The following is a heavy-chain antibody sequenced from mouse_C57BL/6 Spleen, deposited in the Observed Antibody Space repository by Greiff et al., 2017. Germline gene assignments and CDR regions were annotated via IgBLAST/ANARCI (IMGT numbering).Heavy chain of an antibody. CDR2: INPNNGGT. Sequence: EVKLQESGPELVKPGASVKIPCKASGYTFTDYNMDWVKQSHGKSLEWIGDINPNNGGTIYNQKFKGKATLTVDKSSSTAYMELRSLTSEDTAVYYCARRDGYRGWFAYWGQGTLVTVSA. V-gene: IGHV1-18*01. J-gene: IGHJ3*01. CDR1: GYTFTDYN. D-gene: IGHD2-3*01. CDR3: ARRDGYRGWFAY.